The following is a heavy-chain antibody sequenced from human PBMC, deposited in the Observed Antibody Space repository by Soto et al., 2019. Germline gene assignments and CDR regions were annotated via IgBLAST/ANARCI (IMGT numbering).Heavy chain of an antibody. Sequence: ASVKVSCKASGYTFTSYAMHWVRQAPGQRLEWMGWINAGNGNTKYSQKFQGRVTITRDTSASTAYMELSSLRSEDTAVYYCARGAIAARPDQFDYWGQGTLVTV. CDR3: ARGAIAARPDQFDY. V-gene: IGHV1-3*01. CDR1: GYTFTSYA. J-gene: IGHJ4*02. D-gene: IGHD6-6*01. CDR2: INAGNGNT.